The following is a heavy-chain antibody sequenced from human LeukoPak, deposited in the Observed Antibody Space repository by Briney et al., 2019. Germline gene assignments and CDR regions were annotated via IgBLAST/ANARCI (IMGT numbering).Heavy chain of an antibody. CDR2: ISYDGSNK. CDR1: GFTFSSYG. D-gene: IGHD6-19*01. CDR3: AKDRGVVAGPGHYYGMDV. V-gene: IGHV3-30*18. J-gene: IGHJ6*02. Sequence: GGSLRLSCAASGFTFSSYGMHWVPQAPGKGLEWVAVISYDGSNKYYADSVKGRFTISRDNSKNTLYLQMNSLRAEDTAVYYCAKDRGVVAGPGHYYGMDVWGQGTTVTVSS.